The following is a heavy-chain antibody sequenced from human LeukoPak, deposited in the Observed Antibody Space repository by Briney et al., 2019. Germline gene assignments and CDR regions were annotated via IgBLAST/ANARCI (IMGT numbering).Heavy chain of an antibody. V-gene: IGHV4-39*01. CDR2: ISYSGNT. J-gene: IGHJ5*02. CDR3: ASRTAAGRRP. CDR1: GDSISTSSYF. D-gene: IGHD6-13*01. Sequence: SETLSLTCTVSGDSISTSSYFWVWIRQTPGKGLEWIGSISYSGNTYYNPSLKSRVAMSVDTSKKQFSLNLSSVTAADTAVYYCASRTAAGRRPWGQGTLVTVSS.